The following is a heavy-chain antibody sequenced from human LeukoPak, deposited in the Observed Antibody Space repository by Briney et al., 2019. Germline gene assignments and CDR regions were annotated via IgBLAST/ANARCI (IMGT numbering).Heavy chain of an antibody. CDR3: ARGPRVTFDY. CDR1: GGSISNYY. V-gene: IGHV4-59*01. CDR2: IHYSGST. J-gene: IGHJ4*02. D-gene: IGHD3-10*01. Sequence: SETLSLTCTVSGGSISNYYWSWIRQPPGKGPEWIGYIHYSGSTSYNPSLKSRVTISVDTSKNQFSLKLSSMTAADTAVYYCARGPRVTFDYWGQGTLVTVSS.